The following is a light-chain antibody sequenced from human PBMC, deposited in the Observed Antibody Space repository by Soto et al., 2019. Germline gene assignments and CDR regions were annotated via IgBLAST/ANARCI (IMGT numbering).Light chain of an antibody. Sequence: EIVLTQSPATLSLSPGERATLSCRASQSVSSYVAWYQQKTGQPPRLLIYEASIRSTDVPARFSGSGSGTDFTLTITSLQPEDFAVYYCQQRSNWPPTFTFGPGTKVDIK. V-gene: IGKV3-11*01. J-gene: IGKJ3*01. CDR3: QQRSNWPPTFT. CDR2: EAS. CDR1: QSVSSY.